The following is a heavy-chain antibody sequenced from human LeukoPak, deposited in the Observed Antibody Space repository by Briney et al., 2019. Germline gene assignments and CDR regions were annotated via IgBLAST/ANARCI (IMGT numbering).Heavy chain of an antibody. V-gene: IGHV4-4*07. D-gene: IGHD6-19*01. Sequence: SETLSLTCTVSGGSINTYYWTWIRQSAGKGLEWIGRIHTSGSTNYNLSLKSRVTMSVDTSRNQFSLKVNSVTAADTGVYYCARAPEFSSGWLLDCWGQGSLVTVSS. CDR1: GGSINTYY. J-gene: IGHJ4*02. CDR2: IHTSGST. CDR3: ARAPEFSSGWLLDC.